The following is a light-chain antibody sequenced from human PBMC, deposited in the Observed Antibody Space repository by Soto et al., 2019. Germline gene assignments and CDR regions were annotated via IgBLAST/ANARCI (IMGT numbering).Light chain of an antibody. CDR2: VAS. Sequence: DIQRTQSPSSLSASVGDRVTITCLASQSISSYLNWYQQKPGKAPNLLIYVASSLQSEVPSRFSGSGSGTDFTLTITSLQPEDFATYYCQQSYGTPITFGQGTRLEIK. J-gene: IGKJ5*01. V-gene: IGKV1-39*01. CDR3: QQSYGTPIT. CDR1: QSISSY.